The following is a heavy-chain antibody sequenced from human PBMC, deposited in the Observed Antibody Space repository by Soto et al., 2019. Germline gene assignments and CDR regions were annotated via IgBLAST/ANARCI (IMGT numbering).Heavy chain of an antibody. V-gene: IGHV4-39*01. D-gene: IGHD6-13*01. Sequence: SETLSLTCTVSGGSISSSSYYWGWIRQPPGKGLEWIGSIYYSGSTYYNPSLKSRVTISVDTSKNQFSLKLSSVTAADTAVYYCARTPRIAAALGYYYMDVWGKGTTVTVSS. J-gene: IGHJ6*03. CDR3: ARTPRIAAALGYYYMDV. CDR2: IYYSGST. CDR1: GGSISSSSYY.